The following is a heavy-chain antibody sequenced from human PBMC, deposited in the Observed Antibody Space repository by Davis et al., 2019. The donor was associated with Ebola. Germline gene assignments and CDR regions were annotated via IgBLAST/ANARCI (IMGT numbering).Heavy chain of an antibody. J-gene: IGHJ1*01. CDR1: GYTFTSYY. CDR2: INPSGGST. V-gene: IGHV1-46*01. CDR3: ARSHEGVGATTLYFQH. Sequence: ASVKVSCKASGYTFTSYYMHWVRQAPGQGLEWMGIINPSGGSTSYAQKFQGRVTMTRDTSTSTVYMELSRLRSDDTAVYYCARSHEGVGATTLYFQHWGQGTLVTVSS. D-gene: IGHD1-26*01.